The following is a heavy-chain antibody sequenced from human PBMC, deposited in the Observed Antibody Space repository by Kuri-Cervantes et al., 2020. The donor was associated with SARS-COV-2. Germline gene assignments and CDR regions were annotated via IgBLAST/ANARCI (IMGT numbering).Heavy chain of an antibody. D-gene: IGHD4-11*01. CDR1: GGSISSGGYS. CDR3: ARGGDYSNWFDP. J-gene: IGHJ5*02. V-gene: IGHV4-30-2*01. CDR2: IYHSGST. Sequence: SETLSLTCAVSGGSISSGGYSWSWIRQPPGKGLEWIGYIYHSGSTYYSPSLKSRVTISVDTSKNQFSLKLSSVTAADTAVYYCARGGDYSNWFDPWGQGTLVTVSS.